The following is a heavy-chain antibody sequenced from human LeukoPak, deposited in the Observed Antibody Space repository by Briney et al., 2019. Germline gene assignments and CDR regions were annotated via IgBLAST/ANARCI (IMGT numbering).Heavy chain of an antibody. CDR3: ARHFAFSYYYMDV. CDR2: IYYSGST. J-gene: IGHJ6*03. CDR1: GGSISSYY. Sequence: PSETLSLTCTVSGGSISSYYWSWIRQPPGKGLEWIGYIYYSGSTNYNPSLRSRVTISVDTSKNQFSLKLSSVTAADTAVYYCARHFAFSYYYMDVWGKGTTVTVCS. V-gene: IGHV4-59*08.